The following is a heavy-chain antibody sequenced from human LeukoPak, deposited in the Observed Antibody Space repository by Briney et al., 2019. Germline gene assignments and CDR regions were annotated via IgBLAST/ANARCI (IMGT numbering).Heavy chain of an antibody. Sequence: GGSLRLSCAASGFTFSSYSMNWVRQAPGKGLEWVSSISSSSSYIDYADSVKGRFTISRDNAKNSLYLQMDSLRAEDTAVYYCARDGFDYWGQGTLVTVSS. V-gene: IGHV3-21*01. CDR3: ARDGFDY. J-gene: IGHJ4*02. CDR2: ISSSSSYI. CDR1: GFTFSSYS.